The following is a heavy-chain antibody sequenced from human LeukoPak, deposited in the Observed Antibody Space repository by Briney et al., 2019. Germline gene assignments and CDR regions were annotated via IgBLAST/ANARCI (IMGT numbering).Heavy chain of an antibody. CDR3: ARSGKSAYILDY. CDR1: GGSISSYY. V-gene: IGHV4-59*01. Sequence: SETLSLTCTVSGGSISSYYWSWIRQPPGKGLEWIGYIYYTGSTNYNPSLTSRVTISVDTSKNQFSLKLSSVTAADTAVYYCARSGKSAYILDYWGQGTLVTVSS. D-gene: IGHD3-16*01. CDR2: IYYTGST. J-gene: IGHJ4*02.